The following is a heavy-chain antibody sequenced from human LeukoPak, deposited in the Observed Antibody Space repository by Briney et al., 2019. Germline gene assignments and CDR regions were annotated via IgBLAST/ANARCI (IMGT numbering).Heavy chain of an antibody. CDR1: GYTFTSYG. Sequence: GASVKVSCKASGYTFTSYGISWVRQAPGQGLEWMGWISAYNGNTNYAQKLQGRVTMTTDTSTSTAYMELRSLRSDDTAVYYCARVSSWIAVANPFDYWGQGTLVTVSS. J-gene: IGHJ4*02. D-gene: IGHD6-19*01. V-gene: IGHV1-18*01. CDR3: ARVSSWIAVANPFDY. CDR2: ISAYNGNT.